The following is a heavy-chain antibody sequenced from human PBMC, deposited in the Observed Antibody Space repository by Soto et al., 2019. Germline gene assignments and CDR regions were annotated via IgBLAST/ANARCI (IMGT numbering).Heavy chain of an antibody. CDR2: ISYDGSNK. CDR1: GFTFSSYG. Sequence: QVQLVESGGGVVQPGRSLRRSCAASGFTFSSYGMHWVRQAPGKGLEWVAVISYDGSNKYYAESVKGRCTISRDNSKNTLYLQMNSLRAEDTAVYYCAKEIVEAISVLEGDAFDIWCQGTMVTVSS. CDR3: AKEIVEAISVLEGDAFDI. V-gene: IGHV3-30*18. J-gene: IGHJ3*02. D-gene: IGHD1-26*01.